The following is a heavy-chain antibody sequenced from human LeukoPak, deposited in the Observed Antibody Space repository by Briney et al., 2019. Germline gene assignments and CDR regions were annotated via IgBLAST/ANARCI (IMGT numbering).Heavy chain of an antibody. CDR2: IKQDGSEK. Sequence: PGGSLRLSCAASGFTFSSYWMRWARQARGKGLEWGANIKQDGSEKYYVDSVKGRFTISRDNAKNSLYLQMNSLRAEDTAVYYCARDRCSSTSCYGPYYMDVWGKGTTVTVSS. CDR1: GFTFSSYW. J-gene: IGHJ6*03. V-gene: IGHV3-7*01. CDR3: ARDRCSSTSCYGPYYMDV. D-gene: IGHD2-2*01.